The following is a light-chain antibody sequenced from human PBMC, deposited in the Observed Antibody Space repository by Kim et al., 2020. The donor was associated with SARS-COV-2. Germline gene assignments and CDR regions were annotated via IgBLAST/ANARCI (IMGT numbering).Light chain of an antibody. J-gene: IGKJ2*01. Sequence: DIQMTQSPSSLSASVGDRVTITCQASQDISNRLNWYQQKPGKAPNLLIYGASKLETGVPSRFSGSGSGTDFTFTINSLQPEDIATYYCQHYDNLLMYTFGQGTKLEI. CDR1: QDISNR. CDR2: GAS. V-gene: IGKV1-33*01. CDR3: QHYDNLLMYT.